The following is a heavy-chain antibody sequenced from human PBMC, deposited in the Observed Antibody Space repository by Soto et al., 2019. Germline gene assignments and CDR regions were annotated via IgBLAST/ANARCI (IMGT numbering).Heavy chain of an antibody. CDR2: ISWNSGNI. Sequence: EVQLEESGGALVQPGRSLRLSCAASGFTFDDYAMHWVRQVLGKGLEWVSSISWNSGNIGYADSVKGRFTNSRDNAKNALYLRMNSLRPEDTALYYCVRSKGGYSYGTPFDYWGQGTLVTVSS. CDR1: GFTFDDYA. D-gene: IGHD5-18*01. J-gene: IGHJ4*02. V-gene: IGHV3-9*01. CDR3: VRSKGGYSYGTPFDY.